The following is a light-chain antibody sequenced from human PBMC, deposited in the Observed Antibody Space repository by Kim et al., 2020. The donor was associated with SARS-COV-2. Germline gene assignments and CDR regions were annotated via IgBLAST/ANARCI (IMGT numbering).Light chain of an antibody. CDR2: RNN. V-gene: IGLV1-47*01. CDR1: SSNIGSNH. Sequence: QSVLTQPPSASGTPGQRVTISCSGSSSNIGSNHVYWYQQLPGTAPRLLIYRNNQRPSGVPDRFSGPKSGTSASLAISGLRSEDEAEYYCAVWDDTLRGVLFGGGTQLTVL. J-gene: IGLJ2*01. CDR3: AVWDDTLRGVL.